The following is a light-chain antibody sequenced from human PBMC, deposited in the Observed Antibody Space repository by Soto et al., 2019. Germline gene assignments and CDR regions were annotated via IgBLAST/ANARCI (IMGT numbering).Light chain of an antibody. J-gene: IGKJ1*01. CDR1: HSISSY. Sequence: DIQMTQSPSSLSASVGDRVTITCRASHSISSYLNWYQHKPGKAPNLLIYAATTLQSGVPSRFSGSGSGTDFTLTISCLQSEDFATYYCQQYYSYPQTFGQGTKVDIK. CDR2: AAT. CDR3: QQYYSYPQT. V-gene: IGKV1-39*01.